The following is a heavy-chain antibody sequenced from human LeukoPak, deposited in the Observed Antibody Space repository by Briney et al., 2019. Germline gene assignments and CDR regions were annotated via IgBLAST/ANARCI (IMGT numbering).Heavy chain of an antibody. Sequence: GGSLRLSCVASGFTFNNYAMHWVRQAPGKGLEWVSTISASDGATYYADSVKGRFTISRDNANNTLYLQMISLRAEDTAVYYCAKLGSYDTSGYYHIWGQGTQVTVSS. CDR2: ISASDGAT. CDR3: AKLGSYDTSGYYHI. V-gene: IGHV3-23*01. J-gene: IGHJ4*02. D-gene: IGHD3-22*01. CDR1: GFTFNNYA.